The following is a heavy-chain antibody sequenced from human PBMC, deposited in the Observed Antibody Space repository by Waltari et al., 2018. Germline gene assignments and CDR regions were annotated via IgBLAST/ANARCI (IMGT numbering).Heavy chain of an antibody. D-gene: IGHD6-19*01. Sequence: QVQLQESGPGLVKPSQTLSLTCTVSGGSVSRGSDYWSWIRQPAGKGLEWVGLIYPSGSTTYNPAFKSRGTISRDTSKNQFYLELRSMTAADTAVYYCARSPTGWGYFDHWGQATLVTVSS. CDR2: IYPSGST. J-gene: IGHJ4*02. CDR1: GGSVSRGSDY. CDR3: ARSPTGWGYFDH. V-gene: IGHV4-61*09.